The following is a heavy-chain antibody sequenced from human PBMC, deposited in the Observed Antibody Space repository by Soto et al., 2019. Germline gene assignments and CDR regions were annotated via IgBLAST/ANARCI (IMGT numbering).Heavy chain of an antibody. Sequence: EVQLLESGGGLVQPGGSLRLSCAASGFTFNNYAMSWVRQAPGKGLEWVSTITGGGAGTYYADSVKGRFTISRDNSNNMLYLQMNSLRVEDTALYYCAKCFRNYAADNFDNWGQGTLSPSPQ. J-gene: IGHJ4*02. CDR2: ITGGGAGT. CDR3: AKCFRNYAADNFDN. V-gene: IGHV3-23*01. D-gene: IGHD4-4*01. CDR1: GFTFNNYA.